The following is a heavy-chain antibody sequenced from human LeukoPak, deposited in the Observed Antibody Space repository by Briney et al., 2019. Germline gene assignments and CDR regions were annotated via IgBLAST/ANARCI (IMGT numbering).Heavy chain of an antibody. Sequence: GGSLRLSCAASGFTFDDYGMSWVRHAPGKGLEWVSGINWNGGSTGYADSVKGRFTISGDNAKNSLYLQMNSLRAEDTALYYCARGYSSSWIDAFDIWGQGTMVTVSS. D-gene: IGHD6-13*01. CDR1: GFTFDDYG. J-gene: IGHJ3*02. CDR3: ARGYSSSWIDAFDI. CDR2: INWNGGST. V-gene: IGHV3-20*04.